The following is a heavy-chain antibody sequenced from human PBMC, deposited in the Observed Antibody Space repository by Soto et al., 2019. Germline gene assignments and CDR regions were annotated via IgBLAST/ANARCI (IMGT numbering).Heavy chain of an antibody. V-gene: IGHV3-73*02. CDR1: GFIFSDSA. J-gene: IGHJ4*02. Sequence: EVQLVESGGGLVQPGGSLKLSCEASGFIFSDSAIHWVRQASGKGPEWVGRIRSKVNNYATVYAASVKGRFTISRAESMNTAYLQMNSLKPEDTAGYYCSRRRDWTAMDPLDYWGQGTLVTVSS. CDR3: SRRRDWTAMDPLDY. CDR2: IRSKVNNYAT. D-gene: IGHD5-18*01.